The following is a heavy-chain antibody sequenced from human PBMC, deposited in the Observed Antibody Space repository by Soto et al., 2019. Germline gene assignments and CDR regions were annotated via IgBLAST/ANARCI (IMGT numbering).Heavy chain of an antibody. J-gene: IGHJ4*02. CDR2: ISWNSGSI. D-gene: IGHD5-12*01. V-gene: IGHV3-9*01. CDR3: AKDGGGGWLQFVDY. Sequence: GGSLRLSCAASGFTFDAYAMHWVRQAPGKGLEWVSGISWNSGSIGYADSVKGRFTISRDNAKNSLYLQMNSLRVEDTALYYCAKDGGGGWLQFVDYWGQGTQVTVSS. CDR1: GFTFDAYA.